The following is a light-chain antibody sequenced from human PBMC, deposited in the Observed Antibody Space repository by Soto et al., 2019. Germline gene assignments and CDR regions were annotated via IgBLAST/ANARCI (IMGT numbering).Light chain of an antibody. Sequence: EIVLTQSPGTLSLSPGERATLSCRASQSVSSSHLAWYQQKPGQAPRLLIYGASSRATGIPDRFSGSGSGADFTLTISRLEPEDFALYYCQQFGSSRPLTFGGGTKVEI. CDR2: GAS. J-gene: IGKJ4*01. CDR3: QQFGSSRPLT. V-gene: IGKV3-20*01. CDR1: QSVSSSH.